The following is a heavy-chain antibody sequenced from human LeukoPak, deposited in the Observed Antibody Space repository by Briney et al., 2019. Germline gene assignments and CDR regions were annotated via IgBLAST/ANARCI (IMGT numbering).Heavy chain of an antibody. CDR1: GFTFSTSW. CDR2: MNPVGGVK. Sequence: GGSLRLSCAASGFTFSTSWMSWVRQSPGKGLEWVADMNPVGGVKYYVDSVKGRFTISRDNAKNSIYLQMDSLRAEDTAVYYCARDPAHGALDYWGQGTLVTVSS. J-gene: IGHJ4*02. CDR3: ARDPAHGALDY. V-gene: IGHV3-7*01.